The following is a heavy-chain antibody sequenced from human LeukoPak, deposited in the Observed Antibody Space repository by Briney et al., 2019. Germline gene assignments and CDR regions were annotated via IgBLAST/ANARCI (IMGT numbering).Heavy chain of an antibody. CDR1: GGTFSSYA. J-gene: IGHJ4*02. V-gene: IGHV1-69*13. CDR3: ARGDALTGDDPYYFDY. Sequence: ASVKVSCKASGGTFSSYAISWVRQAPGQGLEWMGGIIPIFGTANYAQKFQGRVTITADESTSTAYMEQSSLRSEDTAVYYCARGDALTGDDPYYFDYWGQGTLVTVSS. D-gene: IGHD7-27*01. CDR2: IIPIFGTA.